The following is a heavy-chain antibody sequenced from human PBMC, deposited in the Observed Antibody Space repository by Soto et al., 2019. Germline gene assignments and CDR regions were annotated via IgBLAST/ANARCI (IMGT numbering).Heavy chain of an antibody. V-gene: IGHV4-34*01. CDR1: GGSFSGYY. J-gene: IGHJ6*03. Sequence: SETPSLTCAVYGGSFSGYYWSWIRQPPGKGLEWIGEINHSGSTNYNPSLKSRVTISVDTSKNQFSLKLSSVTAADTAVYYCAREGPFRGRYCSGGSCSLVSSYMDVWGKGTTVTVS. CDR3: AREGPFRGRYCSGGSCSLVSSYMDV. D-gene: IGHD2-15*01. CDR2: INHSGST.